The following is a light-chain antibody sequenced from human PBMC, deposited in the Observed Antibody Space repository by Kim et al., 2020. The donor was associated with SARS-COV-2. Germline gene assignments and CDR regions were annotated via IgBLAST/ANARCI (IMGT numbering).Light chain of an antibody. CDR3: QQYNEWPS. CDR2: GAS. V-gene: IGKV3D-15*01. J-gene: IGKJ4*01. Sequence: EIVMTQFPATLSVSPGERATLSCRASQSVSSNLAWYQQKPGQAPRLFIYGASIRATGIPARSSGSGSGTEFTLTINSLQAEDFAVYSCQQYNEWPSFGGGTKVDIK. CDR1: QSVSSN.